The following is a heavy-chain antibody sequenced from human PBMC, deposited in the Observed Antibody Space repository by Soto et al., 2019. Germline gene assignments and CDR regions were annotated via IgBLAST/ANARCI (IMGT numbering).Heavy chain of an antibody. V-gene: IGHV4-30-4*01. J-gene: IGHJ5*02. Sequence: SETLSLTCTVSGGSISSGDCYWSWIRQPPGKGLEWIGYIYYSGSTYYNPSLKSRVTISVDTSKNQFSLKLSSVTAADTAVYYCARGLDIVLVPAAPNWFDPWGQGTPGHRLL. CDR1: GGSISSGDCY. D-gene: IGHD2-2*03. CDR3: ARGLDIVLVPAAPNWFDP. CDR2: IYYSGST.